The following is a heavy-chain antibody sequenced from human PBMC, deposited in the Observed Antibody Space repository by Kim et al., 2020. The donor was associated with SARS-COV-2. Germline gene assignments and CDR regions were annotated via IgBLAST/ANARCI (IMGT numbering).Heavy chain of an antibody. Sequence: ASVKVSCKASGYTFTSYAMNWVRQAPGQGLEWMGWINTNTGNPTYAQGFTGRFVFSLDTSVSTAYLQISSLKAEDTAVYYCASIPPDLRGVGATPYWYFDLWGRATLVTVSS. V-gene: IGHV7-4-1*02. CDR3: ASIPPDLRGVGATPYWYFDL. D-gene: IGHD1-26*01. CDR1: GYTFTSYA. CDR2: INTNTGNP. J-gene: IGHJ2*01.